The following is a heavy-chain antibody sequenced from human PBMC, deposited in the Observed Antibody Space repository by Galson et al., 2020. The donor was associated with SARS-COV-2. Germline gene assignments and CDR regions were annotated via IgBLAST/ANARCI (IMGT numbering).Heavy chain of an antibody. CDR3: ARQILTGYYSFYYFDF. V-gene: IGHV4-39*01. D-gene: IGHD3-9*01. CDR2: IYYTERN. Sequence: SETLSLPCTVSGGSISSSHYYWGWVRQPPGAGLEWIGSIYYTERNYYNPSLTSRVTMSVDTSRNQFSLKLSSVTAADTAVYYCARQILTGYYSFYYFDFWGQGTLVTVSS. CDR1: GGSISSSHYY. J-gene: IGHJ4*02.